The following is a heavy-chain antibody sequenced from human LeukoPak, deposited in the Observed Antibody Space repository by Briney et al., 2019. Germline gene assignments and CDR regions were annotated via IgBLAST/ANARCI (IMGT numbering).Heavy chain of an antibody. CDR1: GYTFTGYY. J-gene: IGHJ4*02. D-gene: IGHD2-21*02. CDR2: INPNSGDT. CDR3: ARDYCGGDCFPDY. Sequence: ASVTVSCKASGYTFTGYYVHWVRQAPGQGLGRMGRINPNSGDTNYAQKFQGRVTMTRDTSISTAYMELSRLRSDDTAVYYCARDYCGGDCFPDYWGQGTLVTVSS. V-gene: IGHV1-2*06.